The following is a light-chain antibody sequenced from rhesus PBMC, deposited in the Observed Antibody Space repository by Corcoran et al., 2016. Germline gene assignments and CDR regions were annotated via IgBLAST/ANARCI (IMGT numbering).Light chain of an antibody. J-gene: IGKJ2*01. CDR3: QHGYGTPPYS. CDR2: KAS. Sequence: DIQMTQSPSSLSASVGDRVTITCRASETVNNYLNWYQQKPGKAPKLLIYKASTLQSGVPSRFSGSGAGTDYTCTISSLQPEDVATYYCQHGYGTPPYSFGQGTKVEIK. CDR1: ETVNNY. V-gene: IGKV1-74*01.